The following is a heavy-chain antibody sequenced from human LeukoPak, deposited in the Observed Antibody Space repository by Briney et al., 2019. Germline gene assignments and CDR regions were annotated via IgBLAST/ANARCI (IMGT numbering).Heavy chain of an antibody. V-gene: IGHV4-39*01. CDR2: IYYSGST. CDR1: GGSISSSSYY. Sequence: SETLSLTCTVSGGSISSSSYYWGWIRQPPGKGLEWIGSIYYSGSTYYNPSLKSRVTISVDTSKNQFSLKLSSVTAADTAVYYCAITTVTTGVEFDYWGRGTLVTVSS. J-gene: IGHJ4*02. CDR3: AITTVTTGVEFDY. D-gene: IGHD4-17*01.